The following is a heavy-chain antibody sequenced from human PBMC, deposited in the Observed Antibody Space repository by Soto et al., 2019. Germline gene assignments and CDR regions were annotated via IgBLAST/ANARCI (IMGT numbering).Heavy chain of an antibody. D-gene: IGHD3-16*01. Sequence: GGSLSLSCAASGFTFSGYVMSWVRQAPGKGLEWVSAISGTGGDTYYADSVKGRFTVSRDNSKNTLYLQMSSLTAEDTAVYFCAVALNFWGQGTLLTVSS. J-gene: IGHJ4*02. CDR3: AVALNF. CDR2: ISGTGGDT. V-gene: IGHV3-23*01. CDR1: GFTFSGYV.